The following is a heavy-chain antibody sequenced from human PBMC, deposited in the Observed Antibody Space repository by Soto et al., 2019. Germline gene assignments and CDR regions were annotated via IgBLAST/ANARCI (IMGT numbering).Heavy chain of an antibody. J-gene: IGHJ4*02. Sequence: ASVKVSCKASGYTFTSYDINWVRQATGQGLEWMGWMNPNSGNTGYAQKFQGRVTMTRNTSISTAYMELSSLRSEDTAVYYCARGGTPLRYFDWLKRKLDKDYYFDYWGQGTLVTVSS. D-gene: IGHD3-9*01. CDR1: GYTFTSYD. CDR2: MNPNSGNT. CDR3: ARGGTPLRYFDWLKRKLDKDYYFDY. V-gene: IGHV1-8*01.